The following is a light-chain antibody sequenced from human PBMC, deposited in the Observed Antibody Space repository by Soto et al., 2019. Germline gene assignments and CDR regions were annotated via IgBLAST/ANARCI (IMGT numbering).Light chain of an antibody. Sequence: DIQMTQSPSYLSASVVDTVTITCRASQDIINHLAWYQQRPGKVPNLLIYGASTLHSGVPSRFRGSGSGTHFTLTISSLQPEDVATYYCQNYHLALGTFGQGTRLEIK. CDR1: QDIINH. CDR3: QNYHLALGT. V-gene: IGKV1-27*01. J-gene: IGKJ5*01. CDR2: GAS.